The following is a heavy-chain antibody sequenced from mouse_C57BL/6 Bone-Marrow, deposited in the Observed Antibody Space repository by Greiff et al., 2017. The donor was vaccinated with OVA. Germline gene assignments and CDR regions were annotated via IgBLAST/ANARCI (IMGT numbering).Heavy chain of an antibody. V-gene: IGHV1-55*01. CDR2: IYPGSGST. CDR1: GYTFTSYW. Sequence: QVQLQQPGAELVKPGASVKMSCKASGYTFTSYWITWVKQRPGQGLEWIGDIYPGSGSTNYNEKLKSKATLTVDTSSSTAYMQLSSLTSEDSAVYYCARGDDGFKWYFDVWGTGTTVTVSS. CDR3: ARGDDGFKWYFDV. J-gene: IGHJ1*03. D-gene: IGHD2-3*01.